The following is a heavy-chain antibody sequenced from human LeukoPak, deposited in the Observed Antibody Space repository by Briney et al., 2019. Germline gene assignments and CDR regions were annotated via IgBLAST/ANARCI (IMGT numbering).Heavy chain of an antibody. CDR1: GYTFTSYD. CDR3: ARGRTPGYYDFWSGQGDWFDP. J-gene: IGHJ5*02. Sequence: ASVEVSCKASGYTFTSYDINWVRQATGQGLEWMGWMNPNSGNTGYAQKFQGRVTMTRNTSISTAYMELSSLRSEDTAVYYCARGRTPGYYDFWSGQGDWFDPWGQGTLVTVSS. D-gene: IGHD3-3*01. CDR2: MNPNSGNT. V-gene: IGHV1-8*01.